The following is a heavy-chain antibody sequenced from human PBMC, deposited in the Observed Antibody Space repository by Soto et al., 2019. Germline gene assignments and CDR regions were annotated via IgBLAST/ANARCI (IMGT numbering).Heavy chain of an antibody. Sequence: QVQLVESGGDLVKPGGSLRLSCAASGYTFSDYYMSWIRQAPGKGLEWISYIDTSGTKIYYADSVKGRFTITRDNAKHSLYLEMNSLRDEDTAVYYCASHYDMWSGYLSPVDYWGQGTLVNVSA. CDR1: GYTFSDYY. D-gene: IGHD3-3*01. J-gene: IGHJ4*02. CDR2: IDTSGTKI. CDR3: ASHYDMWSGYLSPVDY. V-gene: IGHV3-11*01.